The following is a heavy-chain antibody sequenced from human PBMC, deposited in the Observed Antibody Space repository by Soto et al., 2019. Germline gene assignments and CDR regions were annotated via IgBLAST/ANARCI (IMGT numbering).Heavy chain of an antibody. CDR1: GFTFTSYS. CDR3: ASGAVGYDILTGYYHFDY. V-gene: IGHV3-21*01. Sequence: EVQVVESGGGPVKPGGSLRLSCTASGFTFTSYSMNWVRQTPGKGLEWVSCISSSSRYIYYADSVKGRFTISRDNAKNSVYLQMNSLRVEDTAVYYCASGAVGYDILTGYYHFDYWGQGALVSVSS. J-gene: IGHJ4*02. CDR2: ISSSSRYI. D-gene: IGHD3-9*01.